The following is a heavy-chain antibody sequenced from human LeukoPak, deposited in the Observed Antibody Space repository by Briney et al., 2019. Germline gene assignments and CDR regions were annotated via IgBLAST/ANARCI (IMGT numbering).Heavy chain of an antibody. CDR1: GYTFIGYY. Sequence: ASVKVSCKASGYTFIGYYMYWVRQAPGQGLEWMGWINPNSGGTNYAQKFQGRVTMTRDTSIRTAYMELSRLRSDDTAVYYCARGNRNSGNKGNNWFDPWGQRTLVTVSS. D-gene: IGHD1-14*01. V-gene: IGHV1-2*02. CDR3: ARGNRNSGNKGNNWFDP. CDR2: INPNSGGT. J-gene: IGHJ5*02.